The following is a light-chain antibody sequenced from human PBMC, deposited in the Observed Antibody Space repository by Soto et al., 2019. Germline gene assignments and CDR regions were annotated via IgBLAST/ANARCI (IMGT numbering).Light chain of an antibody. J-gene: IGKJ1*01. CDR1: QGISSY. CDR3: PQYYSYPWT. CDR2: AAS. V-gene: IGKV1-8*01. Sequence: AIRMTQSPSSFSASTGDRVTITCRASQGISSYLAWYQQKPGKAPKLLIYAASTLQCGVPSRFSGSGSGTDITLTISCLQSEDFATYYCPQYYSYPWTFGQGTKVEIK.